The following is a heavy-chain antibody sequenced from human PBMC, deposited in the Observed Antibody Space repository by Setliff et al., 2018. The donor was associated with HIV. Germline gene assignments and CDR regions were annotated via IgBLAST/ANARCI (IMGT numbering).Heavy chain of an antibody. Sequence: SETLSLTCSVSGDSISTNSYFWGWVRQPPGKGLEWIGSIFYSGTTYDNPSLKSRVTMSVDTSKNQFSLRLNSVTAADTALYYCARALRDGSTDAFDIWGQGTMVTVSS. J-gene: IGHJ3*02. CDR1: GDSISTNSYF. D-gene: IGHD5-12*01. CDR3: ARALRDGSTDAFDI. CDR2: IFYSGTT. V-gene: IGHV4-39*07.